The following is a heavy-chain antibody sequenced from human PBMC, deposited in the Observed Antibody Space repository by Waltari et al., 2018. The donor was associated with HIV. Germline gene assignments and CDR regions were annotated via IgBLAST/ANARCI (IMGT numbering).Heavy chain of an antibody. CDR1: GYTFTSYY. CDR3: AIATTVTTAGFDY. CDR2: INPSGGST. V-gene: IGHV1-46*01. Sequence: QVQLVQSGAEVKKPGASVKVSCKASGYTFTSYYMHWVRQAPGQGLEWMGIINPSGGSTSYAQKCQGRVTMTRDTSTGTVYMELSSLRSEDTAVYYCAIATTVTTAGFDYWGQGTLVTVSS. D-gene: IGHD4-17*01. J-gene: IGHJ4*02.